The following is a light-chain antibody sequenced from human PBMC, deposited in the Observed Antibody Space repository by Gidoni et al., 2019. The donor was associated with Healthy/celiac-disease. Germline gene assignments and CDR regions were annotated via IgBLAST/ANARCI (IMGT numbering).Light chain of an antibody. CDR3: QVWDSSSDHMV. J-gene: IGLJ2*01. V-gene: IGLV3-21*02. CDR2: DDS. Sequence: SYVLTQPPSVSVAPGQTARITCGGNNIGSKSGHWYQQKPGQAPVLVVYDDSDRPSGIPGRFSGSNSGNTATLTISRVEAGDEADYYCQVWDSSSDHMVFGGGTKLTVL. CDR1: NIGSKS.